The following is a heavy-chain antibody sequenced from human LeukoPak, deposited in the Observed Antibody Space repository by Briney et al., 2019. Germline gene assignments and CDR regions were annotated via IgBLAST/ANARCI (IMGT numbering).Heavy chain of an antibody. CDR1: GFTFSDYY. CDR2: ISSSGSTI. D-gene: IGHD3-10*01. V-gene: IGHV3-11*04. Sequence: PGGSLRLSCAASGFTFSDYYMSWIRQAPGKGLEWVSYISSSGSTIYYADSVKGRFTISRDNAKNSVYLQMNSLRAEDTAVCHCAAGGDYYYHMDVWGKGTTVTVSS. CDR3: AAGGDYYYHMDV. J-gene: IGHJ6*03.